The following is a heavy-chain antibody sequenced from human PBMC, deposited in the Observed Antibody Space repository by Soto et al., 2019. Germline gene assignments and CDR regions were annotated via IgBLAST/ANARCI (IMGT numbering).Heavy chain of an antibody. CDR3: ARGGPGLDLFSMSLVGYYMDV. CDR2: INHSGST. CDR1: SGYFSGYY. Sequence: SETLSLTCAVYSGYFSGYYWSWIRQLPGKGLEWIGEINHSGSTNYNPSLKSRVTISVDTSKNQFSLKLSSVTAAYTAVYYCARGGPGLDLFSMSLVGYYMDVWGKGTTVTVSS. V-gene: IGHV4-34*01. J-gene: IGHJ6*03. D-gene: IGHD1-7*01.